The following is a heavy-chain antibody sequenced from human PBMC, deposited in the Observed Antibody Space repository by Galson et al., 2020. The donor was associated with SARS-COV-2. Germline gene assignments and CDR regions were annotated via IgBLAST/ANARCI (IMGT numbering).Heavy chain of an antibody. CDR2: IKKDGSEK. J-gene: IGHJ3*02. CDR1: RFTFASYY. CDR3: AREAYYDFLSDAFSDAFDI. V-gene: IGHV3-7*03. D-gene: IGHD3-3*01. Sequence: GGSLRLTCVASRFTFASYYMSWVRQAPGKGLEWVASIKKDGSEKWYVDSVKGRFTISRDNAKNSLYLQINSRSAVDTAVYYCAREAYYDFLSDAFSDAFDILGQGTMVTVSS.